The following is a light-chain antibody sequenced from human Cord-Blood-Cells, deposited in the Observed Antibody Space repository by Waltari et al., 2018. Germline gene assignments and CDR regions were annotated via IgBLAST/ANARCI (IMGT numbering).Light chain of an antibody. J-gene: IGLJ2*01. CDR2: DVS. Sequence: QSALTQPRSVSGSPGQSVTISCTGTSSDVGGYNYLSWYQQHPGKAPKLMIYDVSKRPSGVPDRLSGSKSGNTASLTISGLQAEDEADYYCCSYAGSYTVVFGGGTKLTVL. CDR3: CSYAGSYTVV. CDR1: SSDVGGYNY. V-gene: IGLV2-11*01.